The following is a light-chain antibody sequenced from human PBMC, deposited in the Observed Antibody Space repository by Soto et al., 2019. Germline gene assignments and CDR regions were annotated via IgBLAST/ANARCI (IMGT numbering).Light chain of an antibody. CDR1: TLGSKF. V-gene: IGLV3-1*01. J-gene: IGLJ2*01. CDR2: EDT. Sequence: SNELTQPPSVSVSPGQTANITCSGNTLGSKFVFWYQQKAGQSPMVVIYEDTKRPSGIPERFSGSNSGNTATLTISGTQAMDEADFYCQAWDSGTVVFGGGTKLTVL. CDR3: QAWDSGTVV.